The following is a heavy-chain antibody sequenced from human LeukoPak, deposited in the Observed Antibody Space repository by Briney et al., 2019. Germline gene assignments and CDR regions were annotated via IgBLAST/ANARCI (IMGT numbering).Heavy chain of an antibody. D-gene: IGHD4-23*01. J-gene: IGHJ4*02. CDR2: ISSSSTI. CDR3: ARDHYGGKVFDY. V-gene: IGHV3-48*04. CDR1: GFTFSSYS. Sequence: GGSLRLSCAASGFTFSSYSMDWVRQAPGKGLEWVSYISSSSTIYYADSVKGRFTISRDNAKNSLYVQMNSLRAEDTAVYYCARDHYGGKVFDYWGQGTLLTVSS.